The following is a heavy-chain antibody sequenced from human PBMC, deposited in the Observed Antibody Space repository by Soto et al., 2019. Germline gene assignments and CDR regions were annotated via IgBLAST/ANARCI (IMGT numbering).Heavy chain of an antibody. D-gene: IGHD3-10*01. V-gene: IGHV1-69*02. CDR2: VNPIVGMS. CDR3: ATSYGSGSTHFDS. CDR1: GGTFNSYT. J-gene: IGHJ4*02. Sequence: QVHLVQSGAEVKKPGSSVKVSCTASGGTFNSYTLNWVRQAPGQRLEWVGRVNPIVGMSTSASEFQVRVTITAEKSPNTAYVAMTGLKSEDTALYYCATSYGSGSTHFDSWGQGTLVTVS.